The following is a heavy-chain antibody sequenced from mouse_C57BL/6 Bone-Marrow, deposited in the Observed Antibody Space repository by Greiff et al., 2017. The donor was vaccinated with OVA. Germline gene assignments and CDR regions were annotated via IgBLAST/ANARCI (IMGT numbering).Heavy chain of an antibody. CDR3: ARDDYDKEAWFAY. J-gene: IGHJ3*01. CDR2: IHPNSGST. Sequence: QVQLQQPGAELVKPGASVKLSCKASGYTFTSYWMHWVKQRPGQGLEWIGMIHPNSGSTNYNEKFKSKATLTVDKSSSTAYMQLSSLTSEDSAVYYCARDDYDKEAWFAYWGQGTMVTVSA. V-gene: IGHV1-64*01. CDR1: GYTFTSYW. D-gene: IGHD2-4*01.